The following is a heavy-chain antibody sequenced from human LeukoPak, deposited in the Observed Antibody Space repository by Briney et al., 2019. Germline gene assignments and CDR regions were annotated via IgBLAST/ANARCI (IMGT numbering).Heavy chain of an antibody. Sequence: GGSLRLSCAASGYTFSDYNMNWVRQAPGKGLEWVSFISCSSSYIFYADSVKGRFTISRDNAKSSLYLQMNSLRAEDTAVYYCARDRSSRYCSGGSCYTNFDYWGQGTLVTVSS. J-gene: IGHJ4*02. CDR1: GYTFSDYN. D-gene: IGHD2-15*01. V-gene: IGHV3-21*01. CDR2: ISCSSSYI. CDR3: ARDRSSRYCSGGSCYTNFDY.